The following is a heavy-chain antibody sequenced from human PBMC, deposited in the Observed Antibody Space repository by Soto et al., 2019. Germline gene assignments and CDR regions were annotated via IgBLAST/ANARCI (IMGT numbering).Heavy chain of an antibody. CDR3: ARDRSGLTVTNWFDP. D-gene: IGHD4-17*01. CDR2: ISAYNGNT. Sequence: ASVKVSCKASGYTFTSYGISWVRQAPGQGLEWMGWISAYNGNTNYAQKLQGRVTMTTDTSTSTAYMELRSLRSDDTAVYYCARDRSGLTVTNWFDPWGQGTLVTVSS. CDR1: GYTFTSYG. V-gene: IGHV1-18*01. J-gene: IGHJ5*02.